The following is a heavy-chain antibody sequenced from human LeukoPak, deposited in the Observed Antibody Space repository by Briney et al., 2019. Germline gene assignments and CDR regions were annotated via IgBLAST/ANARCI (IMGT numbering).Heavy chain of an antibody. CDR3: AKGSGSSSYSSIGY. J-gene: IGHJ4*02. V-gene: IGHV3-23*01. CDR1: EFTFNSYA. Sequence: GGSLRLSCAASEFTFNSYAMSWVRQAPGKGLEWVSVIAGGGGTTYYADSVKGRFTISRDNSKNTLYLQMNSLRVEDTAVYYCAKGSGSSSYSSIGYWGQGILVTVSS. CDR2: IAGGGGTT. D-gene: IGHD2-15*01.